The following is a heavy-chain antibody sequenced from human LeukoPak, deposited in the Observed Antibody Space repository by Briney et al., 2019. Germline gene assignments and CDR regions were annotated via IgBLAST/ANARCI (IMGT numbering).Heavy chain of an antibody. Sequence: SETLSLTCAVYGGSFSGYYWSWIRQPPGKGLEWIGEINHSGSTNYNSSLKSRVTISVDTSKNQFSLKLSSVTAADTAVYYCARGGIFGATVYFDYWGQGTLVTVSS. CDR2: INHSGST. J-gene: IGHJ4*02. CDR1: GGSFSGYY. V-gene: IGHV4-34*01. CDR3: ARGGIFGATVYFDY. D-gene: IGHD1-26*01.